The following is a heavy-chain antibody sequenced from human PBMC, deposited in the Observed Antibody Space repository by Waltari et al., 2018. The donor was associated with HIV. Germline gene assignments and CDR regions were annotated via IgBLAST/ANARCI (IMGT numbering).Heavy chain of an antibody. V-gene: IGHV3-49*03. D-gene: IGHD2-15*01. CDR3: TRERGYCSGGSCPDY. CDR2: IRSKAYGGTT. J-gene: IGHJ4*02. CDR1: GFTFGDYA. Sequence: EVQLVESGGGLVQPGRSLRLSCTASGFTFGDYAMSWFRQAPGKGLEWVGFIRSKAYGGTTEYAASVKGRFTISRDDSKSIAYLQMNSLKTEDTAVYYCTRERGYCSGGSCPDYWGQGTLVTVSS.